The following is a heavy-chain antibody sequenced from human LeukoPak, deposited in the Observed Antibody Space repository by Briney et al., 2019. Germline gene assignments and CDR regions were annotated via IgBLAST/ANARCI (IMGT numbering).Heavy chain of an antibody. D-gene: IGHD3-3*01. CDR1: GFTFSSYA. V-gene: IGHV3-30-3*01. CDR2: ISYDGSNK. CDR3: ARSGIFGVVIIYHFDY. Sequence: GGSLRLSCAASGFTFSSYAMHWVRQAPGKGLEWVAVISYDGSNKYYADSVKGRFTISRDNSKNTLHLQMNSLRAEDTAVYCCARSGIFGVVIIYHFDYWGQGTLVTVSS. J-gene: IGHJ4*02.